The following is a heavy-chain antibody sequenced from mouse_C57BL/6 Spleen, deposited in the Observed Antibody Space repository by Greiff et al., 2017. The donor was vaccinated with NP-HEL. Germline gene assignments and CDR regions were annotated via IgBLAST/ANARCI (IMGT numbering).Heavy chain of an antibody. Sequence: QVQLQQSGAELVRPGASVKLSCKASGYTFTDYYINWVKQRPGQGLEWIARIYPGSGNTNYNQKFKGKSTLTVDKSSSTAYMQLSSLTSEDSAVYYCARSYYSNLYAMDYWGQGTSVTVSS. D-gene: IGHD2-5*01. CDR3: ARSYYSNLYAMDY. CDR1: GYTFTDYY. V-gene: IGHV1-76*01. CDR2: IYPGSGNT. J-gene: IGHJ4*01.